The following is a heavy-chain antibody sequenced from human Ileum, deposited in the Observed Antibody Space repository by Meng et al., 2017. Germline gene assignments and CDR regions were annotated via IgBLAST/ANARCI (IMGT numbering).Heavy chain of an antibody. CDR3: VRGPDKAKSAY. J-gene: IGHJ4*02. CDR2: IYYSGST. D-gene: IGHD5-18*01. CDR1: SGSVSSGSYY. Sequence: QVQLQESGPGLVRLSETRSLTCSGSSGSVSSGSYYWSWIRQPPGKGLEWIGYIYYSGSTDYNPSLKSRVTISVDTSKNQFSLRLSSVTAADTAVYYCVRGPDKAKSAYWGPGTLVTVSS. V-gene: IGHV4-61*01.